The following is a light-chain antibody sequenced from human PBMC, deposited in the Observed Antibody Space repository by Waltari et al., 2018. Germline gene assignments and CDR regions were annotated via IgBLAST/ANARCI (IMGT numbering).Light chain of an antibody. J-gene: IGLJ2*01. V-gene: IGLV2-14*03. Sequence: QSALTQPASVSGSPGQSSTISCTGTSNDVGVDTYVSWYQNLPGKAPKPIIYDVSRWPSGVSNRFSGSKSGNTASLTISGLQAEDEADYYCSSYTNTNTIVFGGGTKVTVL. CDR3: SSYTNTNTIV. CDR2: DVS. CDR1: SNDVGVDTY.